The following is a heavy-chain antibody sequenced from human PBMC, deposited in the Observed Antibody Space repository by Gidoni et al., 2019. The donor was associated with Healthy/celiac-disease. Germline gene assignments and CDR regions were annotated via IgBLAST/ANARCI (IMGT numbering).Heavy chain of an antibody. CDR3: TTAMIVVVRPYYFDY. CDR1: GLTLSNAW. D-gene: IGHD3-22*01. V-gene: IGHV3-15*01. CDR2: IKSKTDCGTT. Sequence: EVQLVEQGGGLVKPGVSLSLSCAASGLTLSNAWMSWVRQAQGKGLELVGRIKSKTDCGTTDFAAPVKGRFTISRDDSKNTLYLQMNSLKTEDTAVYYCTTAMIVVVRPYYFDYWGQGTLVTASS. J-gene: IGHJ4*02.